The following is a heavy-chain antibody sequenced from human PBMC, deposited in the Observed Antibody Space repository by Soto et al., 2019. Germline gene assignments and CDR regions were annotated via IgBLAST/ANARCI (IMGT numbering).Heavy chain of an antibody. CDR3: ARQIYDSDTGPNFQYYFDS. CDR1: GYSFAGYW. Sequence: GESLKISCKGSGYSFAGYWITWVRQKPGKGLEWMGRIDPSDSQTYYSPSFRGHVTISVTKSITTVFLQWSSLRASDTTMYYCARQIYDSDTGPNFQYYFDSWGQGTPVTVS. V-gene: IGHV5-10-1*01. D-gene: IGHD3-22*01. CDR2: IDPSDSQT. J-gene: IGHJ4*02.